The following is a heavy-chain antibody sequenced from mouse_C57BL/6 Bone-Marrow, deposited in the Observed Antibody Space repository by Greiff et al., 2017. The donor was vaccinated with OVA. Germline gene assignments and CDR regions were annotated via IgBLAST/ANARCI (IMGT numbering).Heavy chain of an antibody. Sequence: QVQLKESGAELVKPGASVKMSCKASGYTFTTYPIEWMKQNHGKSLEWIGNFHPYNDDTKYNEKFKGKATLTVEKSSSTVYLELSRLTSDDSAVYYCAIYYDYEGWFAYWGQGTLVTVSA. CDR3: AIYYDYEGWFAY. CDR1: GYTFTTYP. J-gene: IGHJ3*01. D-gene: IGHD2-4*01. CDR2: FHPYNDDT. V-gene: IGHV1-47*01.